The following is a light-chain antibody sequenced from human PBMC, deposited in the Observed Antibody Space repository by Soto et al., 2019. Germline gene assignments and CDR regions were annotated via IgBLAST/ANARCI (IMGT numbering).Light chain of an antibody. V-gene: IGKV2-30*02. J-gene: IGKJ5*01. CDR3: MQGTHWPIT. CDR1: QILVHSDGIAY. Sequence: VVMTQSPLSLPVTLGQPASISCRSSQILVHSDGIAYFSWFQQRPGRSPRRLIYKVSNRDSGVPARFSGSGSGTDFALKISRVEAEDVGVYYCMQGTHWPITFGQGTRLEIK. CDR2: KVS.